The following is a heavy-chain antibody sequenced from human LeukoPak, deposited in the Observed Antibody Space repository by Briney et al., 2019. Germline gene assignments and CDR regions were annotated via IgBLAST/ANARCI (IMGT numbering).Heavy chain of an antibody. CDR3: ARGPLEYSSSSGSGAFDI. CDR1: GGSVSSGSYY. J-gene: IGHJ3*02. CDR2: IYYSGST. Sequence: SETLSLTCTVSGGSVSSGSYYWSWIRQPPGKGLEWIGYIYYSGSTNYNPSLKSRVTISVDTSKSQFSLKLSSVTAADTAVYYCARGPLEYSSSSGSGAFDIWGQGTMVTVSS. D-gene: IGHD6-6*01. V-gene: IGHV4-61*01.